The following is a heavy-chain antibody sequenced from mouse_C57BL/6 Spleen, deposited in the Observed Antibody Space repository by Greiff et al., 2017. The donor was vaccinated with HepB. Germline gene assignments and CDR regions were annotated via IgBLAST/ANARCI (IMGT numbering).Heavy chain of an antibody. CDR1: GYTFTSYW. CDR2: IDPSDSYT. J-gene: IGHJ2*01. V-gene: IGHV1-59*01. Sequence: QVQLQQPGAELVRPGTSVKLSCKASGYTFTSYWMHWVKQRPGQGLEWIGVIDPSDSYTNYNQKFKGKATLTVDTSSSTAYMQLSSLTSEDSAVYYCARVSASPLYDYDGGDYFDYWGQGTTLTVSS. CDR3: ARVSASPLYDYDGGDYFDY. D-gene: IGHD2-4*01.